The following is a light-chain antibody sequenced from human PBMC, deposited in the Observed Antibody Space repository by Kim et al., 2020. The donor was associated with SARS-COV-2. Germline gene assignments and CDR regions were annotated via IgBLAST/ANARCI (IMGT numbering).Light chain of an antibody. CDR3: CSYAGTFNYA. V-gene: IGLV2-11*03. CDR1: STDVCGYDL. CDR2: DVN. Sequence: QSVTISCTRTSTDVCGYDLVSWYRQYPGKAPKPLIYDVNRRHSGVPDRFSGSKSANTASLTISGLLADDEADYYCCSYAGTFNYAFGTGTKVTVL. J-gene: IGLJ1*01.